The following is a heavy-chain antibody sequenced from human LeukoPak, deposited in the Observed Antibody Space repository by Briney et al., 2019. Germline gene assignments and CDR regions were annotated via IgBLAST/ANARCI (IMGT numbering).Heavy chain of an antibody. CDR1: GFTFSTYD. D-gene: IGHD7-27*01. V-gene: IGHV3-33*01. CDR2: YEGTNK. CDR3: ARDLQTGLAFDA. J-gene: IGHJ3*01. Sequence: GGSLRLSCEASGFTFSTYDMYWVRQAPGKGLEWVAWYEGTNKYYADSVKGRFTISRDNSKNTLYVQMNSLRAEDTAVYYCARDLQTGLAFDAWGQGTVVAVSS.